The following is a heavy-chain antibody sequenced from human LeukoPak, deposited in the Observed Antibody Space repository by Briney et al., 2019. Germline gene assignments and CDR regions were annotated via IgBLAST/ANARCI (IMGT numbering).Heavy chain of an antibody. CDR3: ARRYCTSTTCWFDP. J-gene: IGHJ5*02. V-gene: IGHV4-59*01. CDR1: GDSISSYD. D-gene: IGHD2-2*01. Sequence: PSETLFLTCTVSGDSISSYDWSWIRQPPRKGLEWIGYIYNSGSTNYNPSLKSRVTISVDTSKNQFSLKLTSVTAADTAVYYCARRYCTSTTCWFDPWGQGTLVTVSS. CDR2: IYNSGST.